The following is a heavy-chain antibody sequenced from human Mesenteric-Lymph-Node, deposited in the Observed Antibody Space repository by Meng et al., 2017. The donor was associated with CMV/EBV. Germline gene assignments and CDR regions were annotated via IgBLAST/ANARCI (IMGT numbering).Heavy chain of an antibody. J-gene: IGHJ4*02. CDR3: ARDRFSEVYGDYVVPYFDY. CDR2: ISAYNGNT. Sequence: ASVKVSCKASGYTFTSYGISWVRQAPGQGLEWMGWISAYNGNTNYAQKLQGRVTMTTDTSTSTAYMELRSLRSDDTAVYYCARDRFSEVYGDYVVPYFDYWGQGTLVTVSS. CDR1: GYTFTSYG. D-gene: IGHD4-17*01. V-gene: IGHV1-18*01.